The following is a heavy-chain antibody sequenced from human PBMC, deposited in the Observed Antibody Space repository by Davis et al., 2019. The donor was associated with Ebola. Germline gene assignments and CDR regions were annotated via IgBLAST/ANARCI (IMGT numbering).Heavy chain of an antibody. D-gene: IGHD1-26*01. CDR1: GFTFSSYA. V-gene: IGHV3-23*01. J-gene: IGHJ4*02. CDR3: VKFFLGIGSDY. CDR2: ISGSGGPT. Sequence: PGGSLRLSCAASGFTFSSYAMSWVRQAPGKGLKWVSTISGSGGPTDYADSVKGRFTISRDNSKNTLYLQMNSLRAEDTAVYYYVKFFLGIGSDYWGQGTLVTVSS.